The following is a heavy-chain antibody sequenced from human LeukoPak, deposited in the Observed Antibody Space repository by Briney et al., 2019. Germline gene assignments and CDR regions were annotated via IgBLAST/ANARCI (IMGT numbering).Heavy chain of an antibody. V-gene: IGHV1-69*13. CDR2: IIPIFGTA. J-gene: IGHJ3*02. D-gene: IGHD3-22*01. Sequence: SVKVSCKASGGTFSSYAISWVRQAPGQGLEWMGGIIPIFGTANYAQKFQGRVTITADESTSTAYMELSSLRSEDTAVYYCARGEGSGYHDAFDIWGQGTMVTVSS. CDR3: ARGEGSGYHDAFDI. CDR1: GGTFSSYA.